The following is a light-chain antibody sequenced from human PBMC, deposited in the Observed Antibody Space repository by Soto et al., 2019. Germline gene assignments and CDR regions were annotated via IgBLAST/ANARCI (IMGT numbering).Light chain of an antibody. CDR3: CSFAGGHGV. J-gene: IGLJ2*01. V-gene: IGLV2-11*01. CDR2: DVS. Sequence: QSALTQPRSVSGSPGQSVTISCTGTSSDVGSNNYVSWYQQHPGKAPKLMIYDVSKRPSGVPDRFSGSKSGNTASLTVSGLQIGDEANNYCCSFAGGHGVFGGGTKPTAL. CDR1: SSDVGSNNY.